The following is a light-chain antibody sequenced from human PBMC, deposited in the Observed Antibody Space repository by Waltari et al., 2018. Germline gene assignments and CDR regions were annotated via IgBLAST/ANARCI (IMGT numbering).Light chain of an antibody. V-gene: IGLV3-1*01. CDR3: QTWDTNTGV. CDR1: DLGNKA. CDR2: QDS. J-gene: IGLJ2*01. Sequence: SYDLIQPPSVSVSPEQTATITRSGDDLGNKAVYWYQQKSGQSPTLVIYQDSNRPSGIPERFSGSDSENTATLTIRGTQALDEGDFYCQTWDTNTGVFGGGTKLTVL.